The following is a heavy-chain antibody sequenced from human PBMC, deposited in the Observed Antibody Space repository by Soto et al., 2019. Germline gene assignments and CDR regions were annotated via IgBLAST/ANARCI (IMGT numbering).Heavy chain of an antibody. D-gene: IGHD2-2*01. Sequence: SVKVSCKASGGTFSSHGFSWVRQAPGQGLEWMGGIIPMFGTPIYAQKFQGRVTITADKSTYTVYMELSSLRSEDTAIYYCARIHCSGTSCSTWWLDPWGQGIRVTVS. V-gene: IGHV1-69*06. CDR3: ARIHCSGTSCSTWWLDP. J-gene: IGHJ5*02. CDR2: IIPMFGTP. CDR1: GGTFSSHG.